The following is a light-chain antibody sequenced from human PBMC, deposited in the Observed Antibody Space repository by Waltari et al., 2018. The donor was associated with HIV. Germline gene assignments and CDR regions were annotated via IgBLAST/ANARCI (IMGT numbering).Light chain of an antibody. CDR1: SSTLANDY. CDR2: DNT. V-gene: IGLV1-51*01. J-gene: IGLJ2*01. Sequence: QSVLTQPPSVSAAPGQTVTISCSGSSSTLANDYVSWYQHGPGAATKLLIYDNTRRPSEIPDRFPGGQVGTSAALDINGLQTGDEGDKYFGTWDPRLSGGVFGGGSKLT. CDR3: GTWDPRLSGGV.